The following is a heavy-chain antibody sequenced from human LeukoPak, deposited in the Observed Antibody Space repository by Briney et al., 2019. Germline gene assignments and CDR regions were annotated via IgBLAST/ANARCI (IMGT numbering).Heavy chain of an antibody. V-gene: IGHV4-4*07. CDR1: GGSIRSYY. Sequence: SETLSLTCTVSGGSIRSYYWSWIRQPAGKGLEWIGRIYSDGSTNFNPSLKSRVTMSVDTSKNQFSLKLSSVTAADTAVYYCARDVTGNDAFDIWGQGTMVTVSS. CDR2: IYSDGST. CDR3: ARDVTGNDAFDI. D-gene: IGHD1-20*01. J-gene: IGHJ3*02.